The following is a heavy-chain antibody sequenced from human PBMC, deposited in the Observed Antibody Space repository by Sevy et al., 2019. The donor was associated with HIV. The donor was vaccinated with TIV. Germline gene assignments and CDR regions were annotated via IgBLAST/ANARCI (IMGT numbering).Heavy chain of an antibody. D-gene: IGHD3-16*01. Sequence: GGSLRLSCAASAFTFGNYWTSWVRQAPGKGLEWVASIKQDGSERYYVDSVKGRFTISRDNAKNSLYLQMNSLRAEDTAVYYCASPGGKGFDPWGQGTLVTVSS. CDR3: ASPGGKGFDP. V-gene: IGHV3-7*03. CDR2: IKQDGSER. CDR1: AFTFGNYW. J-gene: IGHJ5*02.